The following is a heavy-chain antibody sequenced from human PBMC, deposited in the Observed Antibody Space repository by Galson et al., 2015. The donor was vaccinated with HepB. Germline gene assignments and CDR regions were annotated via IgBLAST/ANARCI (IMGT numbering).Heavy chain of an antibody. V-gene: IGHV1-2*06. J-gene: IGHJ4*02. CDR3: ARVRIAAADDYFDY. CDR2: INPNSGGT. Sequence: SVKVSCKASGSTFTGYYMHWVRQAPGQGLEWMGRINPNSGGTNYAQKFQGRVTMTRDTSISTAYMELSRLRSDDTAVYYCARVRIAAADDYFDYWGQGTLVTVSS. CDR1: GSTFTGYY. D-gene: IGHD6-13*01.